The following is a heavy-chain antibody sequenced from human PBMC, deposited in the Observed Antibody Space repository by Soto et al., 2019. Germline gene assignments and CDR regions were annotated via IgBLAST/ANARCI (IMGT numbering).Heavy chain of an antibody. Sequence: ASVKVSCKASGYTFTSYGISWVRQAPGQGLEWMGWISGYNGNTNYEQKLQGRVTMTTDTSTSTAYMELRSLRSDDTAVFYCGRVVTSGSYPTLIDYWGQGTLVTVSP. V-gene: IGHV1-18*01. D-gene: IGHD1-26*01. CDR1: GYTFTSYG. CDR2: ISGYNGNT. CDR3: GRVVTSGSYPTLIDY. J-gene: IGHJ4*02.